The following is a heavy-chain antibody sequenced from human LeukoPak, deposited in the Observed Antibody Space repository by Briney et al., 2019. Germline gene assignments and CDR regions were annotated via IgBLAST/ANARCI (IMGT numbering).Heavy chain of an antibody. D-gene: IGHD4-17*01. J-gene: IGHJ6*02. Sequence: EASVKVSCKASGYTFTSYGISWVRQAPGQGLEWMGRIIPILGIANYAQKFQGRVTITADKSTSTAYMELSSLRSEDTAVYYCARGDDYGDYDFLEYYGMDVWGQGTTVTVSS. CDR2: IIPILGIA. CDR1: GYTFTSYG. CDR3: ARGDDYGDYDFLEYYGMDV. V-gene: IGHV1-69*04.